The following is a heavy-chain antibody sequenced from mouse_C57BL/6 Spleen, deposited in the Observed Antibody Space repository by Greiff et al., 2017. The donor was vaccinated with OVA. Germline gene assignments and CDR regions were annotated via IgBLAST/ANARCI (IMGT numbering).Heavy chain of an antibody. D-gene: IGHD1-1*01. Sequence: VQLQQSGAELARPGASVKLSCKASGYTFTSYGISWVKQRTGQGLEWIGEIYPRSGNTYYNEKFKGKATLTADKSSSTAYMELRSLTSEDSAVYFCARAPITTVVAKGYFDVWGTGTTVTVSS. J-gene: IGHJ1*03. V-gene: IGHV1-81*01. CDR1: GYTFTSYG. CDR3: ARAPITTVVAKGYFDV. CDR2: IYPRSGNT.